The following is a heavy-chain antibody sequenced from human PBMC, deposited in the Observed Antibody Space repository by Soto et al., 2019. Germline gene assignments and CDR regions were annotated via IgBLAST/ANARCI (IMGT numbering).Heavy chain of an antibody. D-gene: IGHD5-12*01. J-gene: IGHJ4*02. CDR2: ISTSSTYI. CDR1: GFTFSSYP. Sequence: GGSLRLSCAASGFTFSSYPMNWVRQAPGKGLEWVSSISTSSTYIYYADSVKGRFTVSRDNAKNSLYLQINSLRDEDTAVHYCARGSIVATSLTPFDYWGQGTQVTVSS. CDR3: ARGSIVATSLTPFDY. V-gene: IGHV3-21*01.